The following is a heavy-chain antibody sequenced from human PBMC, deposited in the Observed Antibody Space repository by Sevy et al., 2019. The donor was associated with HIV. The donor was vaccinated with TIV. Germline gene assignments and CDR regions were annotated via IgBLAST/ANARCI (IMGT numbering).Heavy chain of an antibody. D-gene: IGHD3-16*01. Sequence: AGSLRLSCEASGFTFTRYAFHWVRQAPGKGLEWVAVVSKEGTNKYYADSVKGRFTISRDNSRNTLFLQMQSLRADDTAVYFCARDPHSVPHWGSFDSWGQGTLVTVSS. CDR2: VSKEGTNK. V-gene: IGHV3-30-3*01. CDR3: ARDPHSVPHWGSFDS. J-gene: IGHJ4*02. CDR1: GFTFTRYA.